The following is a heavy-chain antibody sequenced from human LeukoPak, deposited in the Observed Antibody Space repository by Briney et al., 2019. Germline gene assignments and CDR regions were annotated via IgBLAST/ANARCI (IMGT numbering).Heavy chain of an antibody. CDR1: GYTFTNYG. Sequence: EASVKVSCKASGYTFTNYGVSWVRQAPGPGLEWMGWSSAYNGDTNYAQNLQGSVTMTTDTSTSTAYMELRSLRSDDTAVYYCARDGHRRCHYDCSGREDAFDIWGQGTMVTVSS. D-gene: IGHD3-22*01. J-gene: IGHJ3*02. CDR2: SSAYNGDT. V-gene: IGHV1-18*01. CDR3: ARDGHRRCHYDCSGREDAFDI.